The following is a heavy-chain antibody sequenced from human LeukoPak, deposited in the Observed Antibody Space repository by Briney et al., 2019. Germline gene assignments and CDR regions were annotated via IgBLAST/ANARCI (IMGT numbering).Heavy chain of an antibody. CDR3: ARGIYGDYYFDH. CDR1: GGSFSGYY. Sequence: TETLSLTCAVYGGSFSGYYWSWIRQPPGKGLEWIGEINHSGNTNYNPSLKSRVTIAVDTSKNQFSLKLRSVTAADTAMYYCARGIYGDYYFDHWGQGTLVTVSS. D-gene: IGHD4-17*01. V-gene: IGHV4-34*01. CDR2: INHSGNT. J-gene: IGHJ4*02.